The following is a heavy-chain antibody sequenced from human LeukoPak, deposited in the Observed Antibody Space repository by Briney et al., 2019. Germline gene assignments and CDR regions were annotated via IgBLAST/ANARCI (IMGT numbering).Heavy chain of an antibody. Sequence: SETLSLTCAVYGGSFSGYYWSWIRQPPGKGLEWIGEINHSGSTNYNPSLKSRVTISVDTSKNQFSLKLSSVTAADTAVYYCARDMGYWGQGTLVTVSS. CDR1: GGSFSGYY. CDR2: INHSGST. CDR3: ARDMGY. D-gene: IGHD3-10*01. V-gene: IGHV4-34*01. J-gene: IGHJ4*02.